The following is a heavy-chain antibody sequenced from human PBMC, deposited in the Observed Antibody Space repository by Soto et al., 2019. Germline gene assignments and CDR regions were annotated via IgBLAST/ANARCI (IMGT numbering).Heavy chain of an antibody. Sequence: ASVKVSCKASGYTFTSYAMHWVRQAPGQRLEWMGWMNAGNGNTKYSQKFQGRVTITRDTSASTAYMELSSLRSEDTAVYYCARFEVVVAATPYYYYGMDVWGQGTTVTVSS. D-gene: IGHD2-15*01. V-gene: IGHV1-3*01. CDR1: GYTFTSYA. CDR2: MNAGNGNT. CDR3: ARFEVVVAATPYYYYGMDV. J-gene: IGHJ6*02.